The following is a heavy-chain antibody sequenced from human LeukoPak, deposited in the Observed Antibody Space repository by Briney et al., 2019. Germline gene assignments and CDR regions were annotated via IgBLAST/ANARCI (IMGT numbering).Heavy chain of an antibody. V-gene: IGHV6-1*01. CDR2: TYYRSKWYN. Sequence: SQTLSLTCALSVDSVSSNSAAWNWIRQSPSRGLEWLGRTYYRSKWYNDYAVSVKSRITINPDTSKNQFSLQLNSATPEDTAVYYCARESGYGYPFDYWGQGTLVTVSS. CDR3: ARESGYGYPFDY. CDR1: VDSVSSNSAA. J-gene: IGHJ4*02. D-gene: IGHD5-12*01.